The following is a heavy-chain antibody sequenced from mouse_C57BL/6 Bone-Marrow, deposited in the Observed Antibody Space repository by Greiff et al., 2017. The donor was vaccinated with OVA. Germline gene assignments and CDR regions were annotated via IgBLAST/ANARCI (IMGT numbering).Heavy chain of an antibody. CDR2: IYPGSGNT. V-gene: IGHV1-76*01. D-gene: IGHD3-1*01. CDR1: GYTFTDYY. J-gene: IGHJ3*01. Sequence: QVQLQQSGAELVRPGASVKLSCKASGYTFTDYYINWVKQRPGQGLEWIARIYPGSGNTYYNEKFKGKATLTAEKSSSTAYMQLSSLTSEDSAVYFCARSGGTRFAYWGQGTLVTVSA. CDR3: ARSGGTRFAY.